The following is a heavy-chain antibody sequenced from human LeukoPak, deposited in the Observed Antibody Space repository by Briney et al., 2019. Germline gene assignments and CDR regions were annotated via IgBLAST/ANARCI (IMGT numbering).Heavy chain of an antibody. CDR1: GDSLNSATYF. Sequence: SETLSLTCSVSGDSLNSATYFWTWIRQPAGKGLEWIGRIHTTGTNYNPSLKSRVTISVDTPRNQFSLNLSSVTAADTAVYYCARLQDYYDTTGSNYYYIDVWGQGTTVAVSS. CDR2: IHTTGT. CDR3: ARLQDYYDTTGSNYYYIDV. J-gene: IGHJ6*03. D-gene: IGHD3-22*01. V-gene: IGHV4-61*02.